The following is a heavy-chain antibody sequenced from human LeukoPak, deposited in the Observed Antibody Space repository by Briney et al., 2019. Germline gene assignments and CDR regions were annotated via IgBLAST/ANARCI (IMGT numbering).Heavy chain of an antibody. CDR3: ASTTGIAAAGVNYYYYGMDV. D-gene: IGHD6-13*01. V-gene: IGHV4-39*01. CDR2: ICYSGST. J-gene: IGHJ6*02. CDR1: GGSISSSSYY. Sequence: SETLSLTCTVSGGSISSSSYYWGWIRQPPGKGLEWIGSICYSGSTYYNPSLKSRVTISVDTSKNQFSLKLSSVTAADTAVYYCASTTGIAAAGVNYYYYGMDVWGQGTTVTVSS.